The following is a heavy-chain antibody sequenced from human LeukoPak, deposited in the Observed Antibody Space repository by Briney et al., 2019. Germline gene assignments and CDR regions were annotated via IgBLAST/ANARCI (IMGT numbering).Heavy chain of an antibody. J-gene: IGHJ6*03. CDR2: INPSGGST. CDR1: GYTFTSYY. Sequence: ASVKVSCKASGYTFTSYYMHWVRQAPGQGLEWMGIINPSGGSTSYAQNFQGRVTMTRDMSTSTVYMELSSLRSNDTAVYYCARDLRYSSGWSASGMDVWGKGTTVTISS. V-gene: IGHV1-46*01. CDR3: ARDLRYSSGWSASGMDV. D-gene: IGHD6-19*01.